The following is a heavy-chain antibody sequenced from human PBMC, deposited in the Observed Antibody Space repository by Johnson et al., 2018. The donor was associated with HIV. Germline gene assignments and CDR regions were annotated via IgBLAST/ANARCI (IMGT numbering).Heavy chain of an antibody. CDR1: GFTFSSYG. Sequence: QMQLVESGGGVVQPGGSLRLSCAASGFTFSSYGMHWVRQAPGKGLEWVAFIRYDGSNEYYADSVKGRFTISRDNSKNTLYLQMNSMRAEDTAVYYCAKDWARIAAAQFDIWGQGTMVTVSS. CDR2: IRYDGSNE. J-gene: IGHJ3*02. D-gene: IGHD6-13*01. CDR3: AKDWARIAAAQFDI. V-gene: IGHV3-30*02.